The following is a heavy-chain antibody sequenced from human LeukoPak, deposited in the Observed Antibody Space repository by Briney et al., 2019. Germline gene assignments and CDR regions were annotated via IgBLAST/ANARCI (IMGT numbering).Heavy chain of an antibody. V-gene: IGHV3-30*02. D-gene: IGHD5-18*01. Sequence: GGSLRLSCAASGFTVSSNYMSWVRQAPGKGLEWVAFIRYDGSNKYYADSVKGRFTISRDNSKNTLYLQMNSLRAEDTAVYYCAKDIFPGWIQLWLPFDYWGQGTLVTVSS. CDR2: IRYDGSNK. J-gene: IGHJ4*02. CDR1: GFTVSSNY. CDR3: AKDIFPGWIQLWLPFDY.